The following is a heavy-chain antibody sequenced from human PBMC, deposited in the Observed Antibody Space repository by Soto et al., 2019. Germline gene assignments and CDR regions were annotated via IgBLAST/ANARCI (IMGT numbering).Heavy chain of an antibody. CDR1: GFTFNNYG. J-gene: IGHJ4*02. V-gene: IGHV3-30*03. Sequence: SLRLSCAASGFTFNNYGMHWVRQAPGKGLEWVVVISFDGGNTVYADSVKGRFTISRDNSKDTLYLQMTSLRAEDTAVYYCVREMQLWRLDSWGQGTLVTVSS. D-gene: IGHD2-21*01. CDR2: ISFDGGNT. CDR3: VREMQLWRLDS.